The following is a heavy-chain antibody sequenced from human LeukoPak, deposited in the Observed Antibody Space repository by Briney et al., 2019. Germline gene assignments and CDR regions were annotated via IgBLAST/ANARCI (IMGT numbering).Heavy chain of an antibody. J-gene: IGHJ4*02. D-gene: IGHD3-9*01. CDR1: GFTFSSYW. CDR3: ARDHPQGLILTGYLGRGPFDY. Sequence: SGGSLRLSCAASGFTFSSYWMHWVRQAPGKGLVWVSRINTDGSSTSYADSVKGRFTISRDNAKNTLYLQMNSLRAEDTAVYYCARDHPQGLILTGYLGRGPFDYWGQGTLVTVSS. CDR2: INTDGSST. V-gene: IGHV3-74*01.